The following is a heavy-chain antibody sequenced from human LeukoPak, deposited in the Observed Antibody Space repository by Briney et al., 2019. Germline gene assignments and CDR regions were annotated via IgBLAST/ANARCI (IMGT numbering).Heavy chain of an antibody. CDR3: ARDSNVPGRNYYYYGMDV. CDR1: GGTFSSYA. Sequence: SVKVSCKASGGTFSSYAISWVRQAPGQGLEWMGGIIPIFGTANYAQKFQGRITITADESTSTAYMELSSLRSEDTAVYYCARDSNVPGRNYYYYGMDVWGQGTTVTVSS. D-gene: IGHD1-26*01. J-gene: IGHJ6*02. V-gene: IGHV1-69*13. CDR2: IIPIFGTA.